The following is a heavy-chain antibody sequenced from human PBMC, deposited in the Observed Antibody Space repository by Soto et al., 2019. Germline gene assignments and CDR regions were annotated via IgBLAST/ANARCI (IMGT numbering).Heavy chain of an antibody. J-gene: IGHJ3*02. Sequence: QVQLVQSGAEVKKPGASVKVSCKASGYTFTSYGISWVRQAPGQGLEWMVWISAYNGKTNYAQKLHSRVTMTTDTSTRTAYMELRSLRSVDTAVYYGARVVLGSGSLFDIWGQGTMVTVSS. CDR2: ISAYNGKT. V-gene: IGHV1-18*01. D-gene: IGHD3-10*01. CDR1: GYTFTSYG. CDR3: ARVVLGSGSLFDI.